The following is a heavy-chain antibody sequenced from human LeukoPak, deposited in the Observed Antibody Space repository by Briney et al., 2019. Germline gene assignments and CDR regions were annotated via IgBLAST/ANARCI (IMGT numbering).Heavy chain of an antibody. CDR2: INPNSGDT. D-gene: IGHD3-10*01. V-gene: IGHV1-2*02. CDR1: GYTFTGYY. CDR3: ARGSYGLGSYYPDY. Sequence: ASVKVSCKASGYTFTGYYMHWVRQAPGQGLEWMGWINPNSGDTNYAQKFQGRVTMTRDTSISTAYMELSRLRSDDTAVYYCARGSYGLGSYYPDYWGQGTLVTVSS. J-gene: IGHJ4*02.